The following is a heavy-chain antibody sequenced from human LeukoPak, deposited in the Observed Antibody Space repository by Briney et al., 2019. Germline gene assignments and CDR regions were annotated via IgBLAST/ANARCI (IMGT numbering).Heavy chain of an antibody. CDR2: ISGNGGTT. D-gene: IGHD3-22*01. CDR3: AKGGRWDYYDSSH. CDR1: GFTFSSYS. V-gene: IGHV3-23*01. Sequence: GGSLRLSCAASGFTFSSYSMNWVRQAPGKGLEWVSGISGNGGTTYYADSVKGRFTISRDNSKNTLYLQMDSLRIEDTAVYYCAKGGRWDYYDSSHWGQGTMVTVSS. J-gene: IGHJ3*01.